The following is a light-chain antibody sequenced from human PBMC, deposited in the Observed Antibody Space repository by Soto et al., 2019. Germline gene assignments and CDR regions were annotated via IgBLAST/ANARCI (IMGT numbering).Light chain of an antibody. Sequence: EIVLTQSPATLYLSPGERATLSCRASQSVSSYLAWYQQKPGQAPRLLIYDASNRATGIPARFSGSGSGTDFTLTISSLEPEDCAVYYCQQRSNGPYTFGQGTKREIK. CDR2: DAS. J-gene: IGKJ2*01. CDR1: QSVSSY. CDR3: QQRSNGPYT. V-gene: IGKV3-11*01.